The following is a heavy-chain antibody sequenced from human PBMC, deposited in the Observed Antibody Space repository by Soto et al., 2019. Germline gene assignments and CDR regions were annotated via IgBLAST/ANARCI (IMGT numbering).Heavy chain of an antibody. D-gene: IGHD3-22*01. J-gene: IGHJ4*02. CDR3: ARHVNYYDSSGYYFDY. V-gene: IGHV5-51*01. CDR2: IYPGDSDT. Sequence: PGESLKSSCKGSVYSFTSYWIGWVRQMAGKGLEWMGIIYPGDSDTRYSPSFQGQVTISADKSISTAYLQWSSLKASDTAMYYCARHVNYYDSSGYYFDYWGQGTLVTVSS. CDR1: VYSFTSYW.